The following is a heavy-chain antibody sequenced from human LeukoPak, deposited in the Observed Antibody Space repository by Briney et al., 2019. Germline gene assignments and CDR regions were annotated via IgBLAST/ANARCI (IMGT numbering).Heavy chain of an antibody. CDR1: GFTFSSYA. CDR2: ISYDGSNK. J-gene: IGHJ4*02. D-gene: IGHD6-6*01. V-gene: IGHV3-30-3*01. CDR3: AREGASSSSLDY. Sequence: GGSLRLSCAASGFTFSSYAMHWVRQAPGKGLEWVAVISYDGSNKYYADSVKGRFTISRDNSKNTLYPQMNSLRAEDTAVYYCAREGASSSSLDYWGQGTLVTFSS.